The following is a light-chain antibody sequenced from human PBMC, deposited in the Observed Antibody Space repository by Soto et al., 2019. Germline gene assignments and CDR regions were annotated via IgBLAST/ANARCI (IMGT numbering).Light chain of an antibody. CDR2: RNS. CDR1: SSNIGSNY. CDR3: AAWDDSLSGVV. Sequence: QAVLTQPPSASVTPGQRVTISCSGSSSNIGSNYVYWYQQLPGTVPQLLIYRNSERPSGVPDQFSGSKSGTSASLAISGLRSEDEADYYCAAWDDSLSGVVFGGGTKLTVL. V-gene: IGLV1-47*01. J-gene: IGLJ2*01.